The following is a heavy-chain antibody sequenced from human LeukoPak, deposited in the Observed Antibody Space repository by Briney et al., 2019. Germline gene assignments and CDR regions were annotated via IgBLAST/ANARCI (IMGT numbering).Heavy chain of an antibody. J-gene: IGHJ3*02. V-gene: IGHV3-66*01. CDR1: GFTVSSNY. CDR2: IYSGGST. D-gene: IGHD6-13*01. Sequence: GGSLRLSCAVSGFTVSSNYMTWVRQAPGKGLEWVSVIYSGGSTYYADSVKGRFTISRDNSKNTLYLQMNSLRAEDTAVYYCTGAAATYGAFDIWGQGTMATVSS. CDR3: TGAAATYGAFDI.